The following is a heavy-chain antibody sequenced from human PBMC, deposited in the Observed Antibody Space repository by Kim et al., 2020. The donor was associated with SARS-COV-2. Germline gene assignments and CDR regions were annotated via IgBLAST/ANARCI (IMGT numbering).Heavy chain of an antibody. CDR2: ISYDGSNK. Sequence: GGSLRLSCAASGFTFSSYAMHWVRQAPGTGLEWVAVISYDGSNKYYADSVKGRFTISRDNSKNTLYLQMNSLRAEDTAVYYCASDGGGSGGYSLPYYFD. V-gene: IGHV3-30*04. D-gene: IGHD3-10*01. J-gene: IGHJ4*01. CDR3: ASDGGGSGGYSLPYYFD. CDR1: GFTFSSYA.